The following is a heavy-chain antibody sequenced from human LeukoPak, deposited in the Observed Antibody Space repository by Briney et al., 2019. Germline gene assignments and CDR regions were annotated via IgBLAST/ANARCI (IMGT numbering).Heavy chain of an antibody. D-gene: IGHD5-24*01. Sequence: PGGSLRLSCAASGFTFSRYWMSWVRQAPGKGVKWVASIKEDGSEKYYVDSVKGRLTISRDNAKNSLSLQIKSLRAEDTAVYYCARFEDGFAFDYWGQGTLVTVSS. CDR1: GFTFSRYW. V-gene: IGHV3-7*01. J-gene: IGHJ4*02. CDR2: IKEDGSEK. CDR3: ARFEDGFAFDY.